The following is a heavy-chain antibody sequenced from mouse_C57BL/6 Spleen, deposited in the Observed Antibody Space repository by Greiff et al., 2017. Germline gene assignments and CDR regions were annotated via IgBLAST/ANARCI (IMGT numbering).Heavy chain of an antibody. D-gene: IGHD1-1*01. CDR3: AKSHYYGSSYDYYAMDY. J-gene: IGHJ4*01. CDR1: GFSLTSYG. Sequence: QVQLKESGPGLVQPSQSLSITCTVSGFSLTSYGVHWVRQSPGKGLEWLGVIWRGGSTDYNAAFMSRLSITKDNSKSQVFFKMNSLQADDTAIYYCAKSHYYGSSYDYYAMDYWGQGTSVTVSS. CDR2: IWRGGST. V-gene: IGHV2-5*01.